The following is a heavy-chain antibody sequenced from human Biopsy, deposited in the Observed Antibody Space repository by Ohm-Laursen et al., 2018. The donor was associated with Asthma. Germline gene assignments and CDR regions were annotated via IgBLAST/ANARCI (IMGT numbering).Heavy chain of an antibody. V-gene: IGHV3-53*01. CDR3: ARGNHHLDYGGNSGAFDI. CDR1: GFAVSRDY. D-gene: IGHD4-23*01. J-gene: IGHJ3*02. Sequence: GSLRLSCAASGFAVSRDYMFWVRQAPGKGLEWVSVIYSGGTSHTADSVRGRFTISRDYSKNTLYLQMHSLRAEDTAVYYCARGNHHLDYGGNSGAFDIWGQGTMVTVSS. CDR2: IYSGGTS.